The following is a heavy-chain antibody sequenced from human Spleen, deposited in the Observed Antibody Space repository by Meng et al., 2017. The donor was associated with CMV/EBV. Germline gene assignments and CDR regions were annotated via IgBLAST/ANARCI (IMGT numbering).Heavy chain of an antibody. CDR1: GFSFDSYA. CDR2: ITWNSGRI. J-gene: IGHJ5*02. V-gene: IGHV3-9*01. Sequence: GGSLRLSCAGSGFSFDSYAMHWVRQVPGKGLEWVSGITWNSGRIAYADSVKGRFTISRDNAENSVYLQMSSLRVEDTALYYCAKDLRDILVMGPSMSWGQGTLVTVSS. D-gene: IGHD2-15*01. CDR3: AKDLRDILVMGPSMS.